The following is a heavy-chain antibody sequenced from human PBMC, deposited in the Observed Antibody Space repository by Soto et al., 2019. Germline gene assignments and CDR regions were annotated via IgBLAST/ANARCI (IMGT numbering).Heavy chain of an antibody. Sequence: GGSLRLSCAASGFTFSSYAMSWVRQAPGKGLEWVSAISGSGGSTYYADSMKGRFTISRDNSRNTLYLQMNSLRAEDTAVYYCAKQQWLVQGAIDYWGQGTLVTVSS. D-gene: IGHD6-19*01. CDR2: ISGSGGST. CDR3: AKQQWLVQGAIDY. CDR1: GFTFSSYA. J-gene: IGHJ4*02. V-gene: IGHV3-23*01.